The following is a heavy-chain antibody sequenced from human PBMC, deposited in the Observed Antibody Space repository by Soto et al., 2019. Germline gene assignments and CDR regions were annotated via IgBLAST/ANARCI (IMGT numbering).Heavy chain of an antibody. D-gene: IGHD6-6*01. CDR2: INAGNGNT. CDR3: ARDDVWGYSSSSLSMGYYYYGMDV. V-gene: IGHV1-3*01. J-gene: IGHJ6*02. Sequence: ASVKVSCKASGYTFTSYAMHWVRQAPGQRLEWMGWINAGNGNTKYSQKFQGRVTITRDTSASTAYMELSSLGSEDTAVYYCARDDVWGYSSSSLSMGYYYYGMDVWGQGTTVTVSS. CDR1: GYTFTSYA.